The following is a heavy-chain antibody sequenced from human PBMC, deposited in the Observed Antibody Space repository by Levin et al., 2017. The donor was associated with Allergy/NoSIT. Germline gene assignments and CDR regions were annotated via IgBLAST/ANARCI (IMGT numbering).Heavy chain of an antibody. Sequence: PSETLSLTCAISGDSVSSNSAAWNWIRQSPSRGLEWLGRTYYRSKWYNDYAVSVKSRITINPDTSKNQFSLQLNSVTPEDTAVYYCARGLGLLWFGESYYFDYWGQGTLVTVSS. CDR3: ARGLGLLWFGESYYFDY. J-gene: IGHJ4*02. D-gene: IGHD3-10*01. CDR1: GDSVSSNSAA. V-gene: IGHV6-1*01. CDR2: TYYRSKWYN.